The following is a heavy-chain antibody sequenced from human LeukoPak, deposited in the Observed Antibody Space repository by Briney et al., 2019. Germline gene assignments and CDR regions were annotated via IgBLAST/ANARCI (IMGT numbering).Heavy chain of an antibody. CDR1: RFTFSSYW. D-gene: IGHD6-19*01. J-gene: IGHJ4*02. Sequence: PGGSLILSCAASRFTFSSYWMHWVRQAPGKGLVWVSRINSDGSSTAYADSVKGRFTISRDNAKDTLYLQMNSLRAEDTAIYFCARDGSGWSFDYWGQGSLVTVSS. V-gene: IGHV3-74*01. CDR2: INSDGSST. CDR3: ARDGSGWSFDY.